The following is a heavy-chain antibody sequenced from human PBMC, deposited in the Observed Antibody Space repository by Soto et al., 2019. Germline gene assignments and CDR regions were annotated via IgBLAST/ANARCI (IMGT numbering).Heavy chain of an antibody. D-gene: IGHD5-12*01. V-gene: IGHV3-30-3*01. Sequence: GSLGISRASSGFTFSSYAMHWVRKAPGKGLEWVAVISYDGSNKYYADSVKGRFTISRDNSKNTLYLQMNSLRAEDTAVYYCARDRPPGDGYNVFDWDYYGMDVWGQGTTVTVSS. CDR3: ARDRPPGDGYNVFDWDYYGMDV. CDR1: GFTFSSYA. J-gene: IGHJ6*02. CDR2: ISYDGSNK.